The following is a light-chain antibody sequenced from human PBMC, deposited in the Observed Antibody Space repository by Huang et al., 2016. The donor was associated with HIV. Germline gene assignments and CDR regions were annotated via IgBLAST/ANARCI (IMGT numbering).Light chain of an antibody. CDR2: AAF. V-gene: IGKV1-39*01. J-gene: IGKJ1*01. CDR1: QSISTY. CDR3: QQSYSFPRT. Sequence: DIQMTQSPSSLSASVGDRVTITCRASQSISTYLNWYQQKPGKAPNLLIFAAFSWQSGVPSRFSGSGSGTDFTLTISSLQPEDFATYDCQQSYSFPRTFGQGTKVEI.